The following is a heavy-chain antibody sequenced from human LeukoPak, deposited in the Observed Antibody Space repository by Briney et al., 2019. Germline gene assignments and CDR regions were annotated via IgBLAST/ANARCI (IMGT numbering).Heavy chain of an antibody. CDR2: ISAYNGNT. CDR1: GYTFTSYG. CDR3: AVATVRRSGYYYVYFQH. V-gene: IGHV1-18*01. J-gene: IGHJ1*01. Sequence: ASVKVSCKASGYTFTSYGISWVRQAPGQGLEWMGWISAYNGNTNYAQKLQGRVTMTTDTSTSTAYMELRSLRSDDTAVYYCAVATVRRSGYYYVYFQHWGQGTLVTVSS. D-gene: IGHD3-22*01.